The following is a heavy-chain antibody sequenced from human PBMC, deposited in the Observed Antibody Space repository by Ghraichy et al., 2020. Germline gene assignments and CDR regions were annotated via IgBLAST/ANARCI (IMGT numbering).Heavy chain of an antibody. Sequence: SQTLSLTCTVSGGSISSSSYYWGWIRQPPGKGLEWIGSIYSSGSTNYNPSLKSRVTMSVDMSKNQFSLKLGSVTAADTAVYYCARDPDPKYITAWHPHYYYGMDVWGQGATVTACS. D-gene: IGHD6-19*01. V-gene: IGHV4-39*07. CDR3: ARDPDPKYITAWHPHYYYGMDV. J-gene: IGHJ6*02. CDR2: IYSSGST. CDR1: GGSISSSSYY.